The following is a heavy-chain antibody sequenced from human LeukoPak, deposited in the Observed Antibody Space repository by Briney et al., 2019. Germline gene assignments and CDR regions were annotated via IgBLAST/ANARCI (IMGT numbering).Heavy chain of an antibody. J-gene: IGHJ4*02. CDR2: IYPGDSDT. V-gene: IGHV5-51*01. CDR1: GYSFTSYW. CDR3: ARGRAAAGVTKFDY. D-gene: IGHD6-13*01. Sequence: PGESLKISCKGFGYSFTSYWIGWVRQMPGKGLEWMGIIYPGDSDTRYRPSFQGQVTISADKSITTAYLQWSSLKASDTAMYYGARGRAAAGVTKFDYWGQGTLVTVSS.